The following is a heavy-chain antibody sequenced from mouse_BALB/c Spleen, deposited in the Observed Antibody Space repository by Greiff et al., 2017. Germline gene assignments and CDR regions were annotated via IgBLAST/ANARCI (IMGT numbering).Heavy chain of an antibody. Sequence: DVQLVESGGGLVKPGGSLKLSCAASGFTFSSYAMSWVRQSPEKRLEWVAEISSGGSYTYYPDTVTGRFTISRDNAKNTLYLEMSSLRSEDTAMYYCAREWSDAMDYWGQGTSVTVSS. CDR3: AREWSDAMDY. J-gene: IGHJ4*01. D-gene: IGHD1-1*02. CDR2: ISSGGSYT. V-gene: IGHV5-9-4*01. CDR1: GFTFSSYA.